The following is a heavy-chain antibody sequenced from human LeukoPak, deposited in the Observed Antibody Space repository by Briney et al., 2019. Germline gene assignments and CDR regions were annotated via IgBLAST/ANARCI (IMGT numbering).Heavy chain of an antibody. CDR2: ISYDGSNK. D-gene: IGHD5-12*01. Sequence: PGGSLRLSCAASGFTFSSYAMHWVRQAPGKGLEWVAVISYDGSNKYYADSVKGRFTISRDNAKNSLYLQMNSLRAEDTAVYYCARDSMLEWLRYQNRDYYYYGMDVWGQGTTVTVSS. J-gene: IGHJ6*02. V-gene: IGHV3-30-3*01. CDR1: GFTFSSYA. CDR3: ARDSMLEWLRYQNRDYYYYGMDV.